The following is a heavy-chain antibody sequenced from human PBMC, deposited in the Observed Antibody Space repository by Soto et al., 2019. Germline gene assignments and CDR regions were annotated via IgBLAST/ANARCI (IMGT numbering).Heavy chain of an antibody. V-gene: IGHV4-59*01. CDR3: GRDSYRGDAFDI. CDR1: GGSISSYY. J-gene: IGHJ3*02. D-gene: IGHD3-10*01. CDR2: IYYSGST. Sequence: SETLSLTCTVSGGSISSYYWSWIRQPPGKGLEWIGYIYYSGSTNYNPSLKSRVTISVDTSKNQFSLKLSSVTAADTAVYYCGRDSYRGDAFDIWGQGTMVTVSS.